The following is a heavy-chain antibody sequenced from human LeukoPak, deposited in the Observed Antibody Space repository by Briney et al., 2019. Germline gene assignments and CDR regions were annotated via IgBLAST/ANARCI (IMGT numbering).Heavy chain of an antibody. CDR1: GGSISSSGNY. V-gene: IGHV4-39*01. Sequence: PSETLSLTCTVSGGSISSSGNYWGWIRQPPGKGLEWIGSMYYSGSTYYNPSLKSRVTISVDTSKNQFSLKLSSVTAADTAVYYCARHGDYYDTSGDWFDPWGQGTLVTVSS. CDR2: MYYSGST. D-gene: IGHD3-22*01. J-gene: IGHJ5*02. CDR3: ARHGDYYDTSGDWFDP.